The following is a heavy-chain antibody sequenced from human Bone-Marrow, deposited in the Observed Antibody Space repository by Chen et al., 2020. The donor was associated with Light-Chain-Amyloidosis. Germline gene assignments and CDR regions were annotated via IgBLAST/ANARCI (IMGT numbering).Heavy chain of an antibody. D-gene: IGHD1-1*01. J-gene: IGHJ3*01. V-gene: IGHV3-9*01. Sequence: EMQLVESGGDLVQPGKSLRLSCAASGFTFEDYAMHWVRQSPGKGLAWVSSITWNSGSLVYADSVKCRFTISRDNAKNFVYLQMDGLRPEDTALYYCAKDWKLGSDAFDVWGQGTKVTVSS. CDR1: GFTFEDYA. CDR3: AKDWKLGSDAFDV. CDR2: ITWNSGSL.